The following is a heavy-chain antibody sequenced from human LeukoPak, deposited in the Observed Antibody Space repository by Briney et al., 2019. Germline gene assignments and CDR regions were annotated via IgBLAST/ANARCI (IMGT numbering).Heavy chain of an antibody. V-gene: IGHV4-34*01. CDR2: INHSGST. CDR3: ARAPPYYGSGSYSSN. Sequence: SETLSLTCDVYGGSFSGYYWSWIRQPPGKGLEWIGEINHSGSTNYNPSLKSRVTISVDTSKNQFSLKLSSVTAADTAVYYCARAPPYYGSGSYSSNWGQGTLVTVSS. D-gene: IGHD3-10*01. J-gene: IGHJ4*02. CDR1: GGSFSGYY.